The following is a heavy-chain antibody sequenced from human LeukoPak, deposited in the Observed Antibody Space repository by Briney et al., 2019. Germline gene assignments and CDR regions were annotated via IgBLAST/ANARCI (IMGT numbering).Heavy chain of an antibody. J-gene: IGHJ4*02. CDR2: IYYTGRD. Sequence: SSETLSLTCTVSGGSISSYYWGWIRQPPGKGLEWLGSIYYTGRDYYNPSLKSRVTTSVDTSKNQFSLALSSVTAADTAVYYCVRQCMGYSHGYFDYWGQGSLVTVSS. V-gene: IGHV4-39*01. D-gene: IGHD5-18*01. CDR1: GGSISSYY. CDR3: VRQCMGYSHGYFDY.